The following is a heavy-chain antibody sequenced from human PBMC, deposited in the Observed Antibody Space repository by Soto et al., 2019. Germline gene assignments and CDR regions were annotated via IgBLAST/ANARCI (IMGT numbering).Heavy chain of an antibody. V-gene: IGHV3-11*06. CDR1: GFTFSDYY. Sequence: GGSLRLSCAASGFTFSDYYMSWIRQAPGKGLEWVSYIGSSSTNTKYADSVKGRFTISRDNAKNSLYLQMDSLRAEDTAVYYCARDGTTGTANYHYAMDVWGQGTTVTVSS. J-gene: IGHJ6*02. CDR3: ARDGTTGTANYHYAMDV. CDR2: IGSSSTNT. D-gene: IGHD4-17*01.